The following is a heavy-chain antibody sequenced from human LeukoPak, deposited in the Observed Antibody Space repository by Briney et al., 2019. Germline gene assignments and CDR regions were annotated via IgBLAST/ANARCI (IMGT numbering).Heavy chain of an antibody. CDR3: ARTTGTTYYYYYMDV. CDR2: IKQDGSEK. CDR1: GFTFSSYE. V-gene: IGHV3-7*01. Sequence: GGSLRLSCAASGFTFSSYEMNWVRQAPGKGLEWVANIKQDGSEKYYVDSVKGRFTISRDNAKNSLYLQMNSLRAEDTAVYYCARTTGTTYYYYYMDVWGKGTTVTVSS. D-gene: IGHD1-1*01. J-gene: IGHJ6*03.